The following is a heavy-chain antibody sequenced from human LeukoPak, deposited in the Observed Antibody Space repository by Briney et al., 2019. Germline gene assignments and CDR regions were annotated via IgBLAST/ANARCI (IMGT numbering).Heavy chain of an antibody. CDR3: ARLRRTAMVTSFDY. D-gene: IGHD5-18*01. CDR1: GGSISSSRYY. V-gene: IGHV4-39*01. CDR2: IYYSGST. J-gene: IGHJ4*02. Sequence: PSETLSLTCTVSGGSISSSRYYGGWIRQPPGTGLEWIGSIYYSGSTYYNPSLKSRVTISVDTSKNQFSLKLSSVTAADTAVYYCARLRRTAMVTSFDYWGQGTLVTVSS.